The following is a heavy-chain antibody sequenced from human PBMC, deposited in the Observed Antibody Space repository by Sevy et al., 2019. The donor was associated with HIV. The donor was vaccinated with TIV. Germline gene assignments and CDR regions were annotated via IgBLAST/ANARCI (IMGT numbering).Heavy chain of an antibody. V-gene: IGHV1-3*01. CDR1: GYTFTSYA. J-gene: IGHJ4*02. CDR3: AREGRYSSSWYSSGGYYYFDY. CDR2: INAGNGNT. Sequence: ASLKVSCKASGYTFTSYAMHWVRQAPGQRLEWMGWINAGNGNTKYSQKFQGRVTITRDTSAGTAYMELSSRRSEDTAVYYCAREGRYSSSWYSSGGYYYFDYWGQGTLVTVSS. D-gene: IGHD6-13*01.